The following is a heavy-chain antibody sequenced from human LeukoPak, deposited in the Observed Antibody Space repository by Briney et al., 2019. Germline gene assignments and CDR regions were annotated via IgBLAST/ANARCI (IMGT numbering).Heavy chain of an antibody. V-gene: IGHV3-23*01. CDR1: GFTFSSYD. CDR3: GFGYYGDFLCMDV. CDR2: ISGSGGST. J-gene: IGHJ6*02. Sequence: GGSLRLSCAASGFTFSSYDMHWVRQAPGKGLEWVSAISGSGGSTYYADSVKGRFTISRDNSKNTLYLQMNSLRAEDTAVYYCGFGYYGDFLCMDVWGQGTTVTVSS. D-gene: IGHD4-17*01.